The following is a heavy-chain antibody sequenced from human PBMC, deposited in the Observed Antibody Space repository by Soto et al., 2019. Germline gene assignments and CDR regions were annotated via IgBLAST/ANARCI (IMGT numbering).Heavy chain of an antibody. CDR2: ISSSSSYI. D-gene: IGHD5-18*01. CDR1: GFTFSSYS. CDR3: ARDQPGYSYGYGLGY. V-gene: IGHV3-21*01. J-gene: IGHJ4*02. Sequence: EVQLVESGGGLVKPGGSLRLSCAASGFTFSSYSMNWVRQAPGKGLEWVSSISSSSSYIYYADSVKGRFTISRDNAKNSLYLQISSLRAEDTAVYYCARDQPGYSYGYGLGYWGQGTQVTVSS.